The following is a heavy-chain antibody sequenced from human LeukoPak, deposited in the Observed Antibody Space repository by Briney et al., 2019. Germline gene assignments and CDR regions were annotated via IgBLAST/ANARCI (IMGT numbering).Heavy chain of an antibody. Sequence: SETLSLTCTVSRGSISSGIYYWGWIRQPPGKGLEWIGTICYSGSTYYNPSLKSRVTISVDTSKNEFSLKLNSVTAADTAIYYCARDSSGYSRFDYWGQGALVTVSS. CDR1: RGSISSGIYY. J-gene: IGHJ4*02. V-gene: IGHV4-39*02. CDR2: ICYSGST. CDR3: ARDSSGYSRFDY. D-gene: IGHD3-22*01.